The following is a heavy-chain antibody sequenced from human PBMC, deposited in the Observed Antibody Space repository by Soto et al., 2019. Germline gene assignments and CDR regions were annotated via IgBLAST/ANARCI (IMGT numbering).Heavy chain of an antibody. CDR1: GFTFSSYA. CDR3: ARSIPLDGYPY. V-gene: IGHV3-23*01. CDR2: ISGSGGST. J-gene: IGHJ4*02. Sequence: GGSLRLSCAASGFTFSSYAMTWVRQAPGKGLEWVSAISGSGGSTYYADSVKGRFTISRDNSKNTLYLQMSSLRAEDTAVYYCARSIPLDGYPYWGQGTLVTVSS. D-gene: IGHD5-18*01.